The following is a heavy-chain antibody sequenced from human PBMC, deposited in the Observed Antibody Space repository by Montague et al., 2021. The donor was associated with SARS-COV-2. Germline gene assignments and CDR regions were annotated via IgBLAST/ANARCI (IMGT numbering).Heavy chain of an antibody. J-gene: IGHJ4*02. Sequence: SLRLSCAASGFYFSYAMHWVRQAPGKGLEWVALISNDGSNKHYADYVKGRFTISRDNSKSTLYLQVNSLRAEDTAVYYCARESGSFHDGGYFDYWGQGSLVTVSS. V-gene: IGHV3-30*04. D-gene: IGHD1-26*01. CDR3: ARESGSFHDGGYFDY. CDR1: GFYFSYA. CDR2: ISNDGSNK.